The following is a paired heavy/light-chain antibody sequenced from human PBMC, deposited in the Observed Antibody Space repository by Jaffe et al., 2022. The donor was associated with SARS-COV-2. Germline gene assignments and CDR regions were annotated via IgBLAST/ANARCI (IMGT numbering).Heavy chain of an antibody. J-gene: IGHJ6*02. Sequence: EVQLLESGGGLVQPGGSLRLSCAASGFTFSSYAMSWVRQAPGKGLEWVSAISGSGGSTYYADSVKGRFTISRDNSKNTLYLQMNSLRAEDTAVYYCAKDLSVNYDILTGYSVYYYYGMDVWGQGTTVTVSS. V-gene: IGHV3-23*01. CDR2: ISGSGGST. CDR1: GFTFSSYA. D-gene: IGHD3-9*01. CDR3: AKDLSVNYDILTGYSVYYYYGMDV.
Light chain of an antibody. CDR3: QQYGSSPLVT. CDR1: QSVSSSY. CDR2: GAS. Sequence: EIVLTQSPGTLSLSPGERATLSCRASQSVSSSYLAWYQQKPGQAPRLLIYGASSRATGIPDRFSGSGSGTDFTLTISRLEPEDFAVYYCQQYGSSPLVTFGGGTKVEIK. V-gene: IGKV3-20*01. J-gene: IGKJ4*01.